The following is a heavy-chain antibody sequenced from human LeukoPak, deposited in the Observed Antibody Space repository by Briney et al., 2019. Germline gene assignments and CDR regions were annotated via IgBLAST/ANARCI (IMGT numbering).Heavy chain of an antibody. CDR3: ARTAPYAGSWNAKANSYYFDY. CDR1: GYAFTGYY. J-gene: IGHJ4*02. Sequence: ASVKVSCKASGYAFTGYYMHWVRQAPGQGLEWMGRINPNSGGTNYAQKFQGRVTMTRDTSISTAYMELSRLRSDDTAVYYCARTAPYAGSWNAKANSYYFDYWGQGSLVTVAS. CDR2: INPNSGGT. D-gene: IGHD1-1*01. V-gene: IGHV1-2*06.